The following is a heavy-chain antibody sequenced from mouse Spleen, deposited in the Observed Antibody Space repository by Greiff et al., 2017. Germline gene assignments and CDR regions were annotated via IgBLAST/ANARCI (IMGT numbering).Heavy chain of an antibody. Sequence: EVHLVESGGGLVKRGGSLKLSCAASGFTFSSYYMSWVRQTPEKRLEWVATISSGGGSTYYPDSVKGRFTISRDNAKNTLYLQMSSLNSEDTAVYYCARGITTVVNYAMDYWGQGTSVTVSS. V-gene: IGHV5-12-1*01. J-gene: IGHJ4*01. CDR2: ISSGGGST. CDR1: GFTFSSYY. CDR3: ARGITTVVNYAMDY. D-gene: IGHD1-1*01.